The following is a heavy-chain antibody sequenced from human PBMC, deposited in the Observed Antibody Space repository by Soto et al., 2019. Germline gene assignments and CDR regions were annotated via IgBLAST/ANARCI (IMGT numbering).Heavy chain of an antibody. J-gene: IGHJ4*02. V-gene: IGHV4-34*01. CDR3: ARGSNYYDSSGYYVPPVRFDY. D-gene: IGHD3-22*01. Sequence: SETLSLTCAGYGGSFSGYYWSWIRQPPGKGLEWIGEINHSGSTNYNPSLKSRVTISVDTSKNQFSLKLCSVTAADRAVYYCARGSNYYDSSGYYVPPVRFDYWGQGTLVTVSS. CDR2: INHSGST. CDR1: GGSFSGYY.